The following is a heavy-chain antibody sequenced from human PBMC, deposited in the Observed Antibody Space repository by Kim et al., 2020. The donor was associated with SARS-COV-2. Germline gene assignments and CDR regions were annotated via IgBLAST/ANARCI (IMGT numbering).Heavy chain of an antibody. D-gene: IGHD4-17*01. V-gene: IGHV4-39*01. J-gene: IGHJ4*02. CDR3: AGLNDYGDYPVDY. Sequence: SETLSLTCTVSGGSISSSSYYWGWIRQPPGKGLEWIESIYYSGSTYYNPSLKSRVTISVDTSKNQFSLKLSSVTAADTAVYYCAGLNDYGDYPVDYWGQGTLVTVSS. CDR2: IYYSGST. CDR1: GGSISSSSYY.